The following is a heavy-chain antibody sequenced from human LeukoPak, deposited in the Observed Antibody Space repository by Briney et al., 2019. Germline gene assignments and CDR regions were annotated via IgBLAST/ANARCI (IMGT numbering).Heavy chain of an antibody. Sequence: ASVKVSCKASGYTFPSYFMHWVRRAPGQGLEWMGIINPTGGSTTYAQKFQGRVTMTRDTSTSTVYMELSSLRSDDTAVYYCARTAARRFDYWGQGTLVTVSS. CDR1: GYTFPSYF. CDR2: INPTGGST. D-gene: IGHD6-6*01. J-gene: IGHJ4*02. CDR3: ARTAARRFDY. V-gene: IGHV1-46*01.